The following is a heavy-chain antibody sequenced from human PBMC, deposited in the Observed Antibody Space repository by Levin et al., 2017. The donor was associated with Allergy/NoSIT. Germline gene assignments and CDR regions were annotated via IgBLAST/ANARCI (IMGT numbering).Heavy chain of an antibody. J-gene: IGHJ3*02. D-gene: IGHD5-18*01. CDR1: GGSISSSNW. V-gene: IGHV4-4*02. Sequence: SETLSLTCAVSGGSISSSNWWSWVRQPPGKGLEWIGEIYHSGSTNYNPSLKSRVTISVDKSKNQFSLKLSSVTAADTAVYYCASHTAMVTGAFDIWGQGTMVTVSS. CDR3: ASHTAMVTGAFDI. CDR2: IYHSGST.